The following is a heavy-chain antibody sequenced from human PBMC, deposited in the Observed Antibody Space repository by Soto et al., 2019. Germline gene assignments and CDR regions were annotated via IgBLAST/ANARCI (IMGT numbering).Heavy chain of an antibody. J-gene: IGHJ4*02. CDR1: GFTFSSYG. Sequence: QVQLVESGGGVVQPGRSLRLSCAASGFTFSSYGMHWVRQAPGKGLEWVAVISYDGSNKYYADSVKGRFTISRDNSKNTLYLQMNSLRAEDTAVYYCAKDRIMVYAIPVGYFDYWGQGTLVTVSS. D-gene: IGHD2-8*01. V-gene: IGHV3-30*18. CDR3: AKDRIMVYAIPVGYFDY. CDR2: ISYDGSNK.